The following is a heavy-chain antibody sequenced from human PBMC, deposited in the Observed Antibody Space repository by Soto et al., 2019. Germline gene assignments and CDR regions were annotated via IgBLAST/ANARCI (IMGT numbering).Heavy chain of an antibody. CDR3: AKDGDGYNPGFPGGAFDI. J-gene: IGHJ3*02. V-gene: IGHV3-23*01. CDR2: ITGSGDST. Sequence: PGGSLRLSCAASGFTFKSYAVSWVRQAPGKGLEWVSVITGSGDSTYYADSVKGRFTISRDNSKNTLYLQMNSLRAEDTAVYYCAKDGDGYNPGFPGGAFDIWGQGTMVTVSS. CDR1: GFTFKSYA. D-gene: IGHD5-12*01.